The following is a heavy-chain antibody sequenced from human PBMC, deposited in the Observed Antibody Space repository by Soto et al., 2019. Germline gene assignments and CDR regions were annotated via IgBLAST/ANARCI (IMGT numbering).Heavy chain of an antibody. Sequence: GGSLRLSCAASGFTFSGSAMHWVRQASGKGPEWVGRIRSKANSYATAYAASVKGRFTISRDDSKNTAYLQMNSLKTEDTAVYYCTRGDDPHYYYYYGMDVWGQGTTVTVSS. CDR3: TRGDDPHYYYYYGMDV. CDR1: GFTFSGSA. D-gene: IGHD1-1*01. J-gene: IGHJ6*02. CDR2: IRSKANSYAT. V-gene: IGHV3-73*01.